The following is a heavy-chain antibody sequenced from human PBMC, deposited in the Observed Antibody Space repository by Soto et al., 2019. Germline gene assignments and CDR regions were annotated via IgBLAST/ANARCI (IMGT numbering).Heavy chain of an antibody. V-gene: IGHV3-21*01. D-gene: IGHD2-2*01. J-gene: IGHJ4*02. CDR2: VSKSDYT. Sequence: GGSLRLSCAVSGFNFNNYGINWVLQAPGKGLEWVSSVSKSDYTYYSDSVKGRFTISRDNAKNSVSLQMNTLRAEDTAVYYCAREDSIIIPAVSDFWGQGTLVTVSS. CDR1: GFNFNNYG. CDR3: AREDSIIIPAVSDF.